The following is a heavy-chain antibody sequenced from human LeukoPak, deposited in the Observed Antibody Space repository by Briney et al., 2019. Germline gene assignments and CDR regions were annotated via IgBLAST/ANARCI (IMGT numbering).Heavy chain of an antibody. V-gene: IGHV4-34*01. J-gene: IGHJ4*02. CDR1: GGSFSGYY. CDR3: ARVVVGEARGYFDY. Sequence: SSETLSLTCAVYGGSFSGYYWSWIGQPPGTGLEWIGEINHSGSTNYNPSLKSRVTISVDTSKNQFSLKLSSVTAADTAVYYCARVVVGEARGYFDYWGQGTLVTVSS. D-gene: IGHD3-10*01. CDR2: INHSGST.